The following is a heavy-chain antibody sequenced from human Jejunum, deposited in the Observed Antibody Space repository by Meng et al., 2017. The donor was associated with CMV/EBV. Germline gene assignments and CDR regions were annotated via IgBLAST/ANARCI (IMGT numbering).Heavy chain of an antibody. CDR1: GFTVSSHY. V-gene: IGHV3-53*01. D-gene: IGHD3-3*01. CDR3: ADIGVGDQGF. CDR2: IDTDGKT. Sequence: EVQLVGSGGGLSQPGGSLRLSCAASGFTVSSHYMSWVRQAPGKGLEWVSVIDTDGKTYYADSVKGRFAISRDNSKNTLYLQMSSLRVEDTAVYSCADIGVGDQGFWGQGTLVTVSS. J-gene: IGHJ4*02.